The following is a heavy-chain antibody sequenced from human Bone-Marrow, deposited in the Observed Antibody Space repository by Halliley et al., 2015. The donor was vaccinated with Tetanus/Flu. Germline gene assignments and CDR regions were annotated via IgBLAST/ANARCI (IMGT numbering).Heavy chain of an antibody. V-gene: IGHV4-4*01. CDR2: IFHRGST. CDR3: ARDYTSAYLDS. Sequence: GREWFGEIFHRGSTHYTPPLKTRVPISVDKSKNQFPLKLSSVTAADTAIYFCARDYTSAYLDSWGQGTLVTVSS. J-gene: IGHJ4*02. D-gene: IGHD6-19*01.